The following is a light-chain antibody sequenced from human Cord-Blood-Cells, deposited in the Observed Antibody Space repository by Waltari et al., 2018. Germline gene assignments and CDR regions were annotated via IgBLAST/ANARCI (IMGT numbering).Light chain of an antibody. Sequence: QAALTQPATVSGSPGQSITISCTGTSSEGGGYNYVSWYQQHPGKAPKLMIYDVSNRPSGVSKRSAGSKSGNTASLSISGLQAEDEADYDCLSYTSSSTYVFGSGTKFTVL. CDR1: SSEGGGYNY. CDR3: LSYTSSSTYV. J-gene: IGLJ1*01. V-gene: IGLV2-14*01. CDR2: DVS.